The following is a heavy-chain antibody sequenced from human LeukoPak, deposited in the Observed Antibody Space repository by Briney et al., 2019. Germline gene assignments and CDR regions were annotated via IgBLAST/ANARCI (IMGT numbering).Heavy chain of an antibody. CDR2: INHSGST. CDR3: ARAGDYGSNWFDP. D-gene: IGHD4-17*01. CDR1: GGSFSGYY. J-gene: IGHJ5*02. Sequence: PSETLSLTCAVYGGSFSGYYWSWIRQPPGKGLEWIGEINHSGSTNYNPSLKSRVTISVDTSKNQFSLKLSSVTAADTAVYYCARAGDYGSNWFDPWGQGTLVTVSS. V-gene: IGHV4-34*01.